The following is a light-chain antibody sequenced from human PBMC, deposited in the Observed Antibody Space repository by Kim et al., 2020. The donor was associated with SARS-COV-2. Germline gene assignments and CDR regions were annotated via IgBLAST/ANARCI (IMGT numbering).Light chain of an antibody. J-gene: IGLJ2*01. CDR1: RGNIADNY. CDR2: EDS. V-gene: IGLV6-57*03. CDR3: QSYDISNVI. Sequence: GNTVPITCTRTRGNIADNYVQCYQQRPGSAPTLVIYEDSERPSGVPDRFSGSIDTSSSSASLTISGLKTEDEADYYCQSYDISNVIFGGGTQLTVL.